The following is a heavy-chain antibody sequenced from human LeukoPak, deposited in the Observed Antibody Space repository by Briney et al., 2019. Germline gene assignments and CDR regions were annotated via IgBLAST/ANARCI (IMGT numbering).Heavy chain of an antibody. J-gene: IGHJ4*02. Sequence: NPSETLSLTCIVSGDSNISYYWSWIRQPPGKGLEWIGYISYSGSTNYNPSLKSRVTISVDTSKNQFSLNLTSVTAADTAMYYCARWSLYSSGWYFDYWGQGTLVTVSS. CDR3: ARWSLYSSGWYFDY. V-gene: IGHV4-59*01. CDR2: ISYSGST. D-gene: IGHD6-19*01. CDR1: GDSNISYY.